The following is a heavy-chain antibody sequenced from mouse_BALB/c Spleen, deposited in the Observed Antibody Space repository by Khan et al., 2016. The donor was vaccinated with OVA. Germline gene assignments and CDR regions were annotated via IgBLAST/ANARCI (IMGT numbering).Heavy chain of an antibody. V-gene: IGHV14-4*02. CDR1: GFNIKDYY. CDR2: IDPENGDT. Sequence: VQLQQPGAEFVRSGASVKLSCTTSGFNIKDYYIPWVKQRPQRGLEWIGWIDPENGDTEYAPKFQGKATMTADTSSNTAYLHLSSLTSEDTAVYYCTAAKMSLWVASWGQWNLVTVSA. J-gene: IGHJ3*01. CDR3: TAAKMSLWVAS.